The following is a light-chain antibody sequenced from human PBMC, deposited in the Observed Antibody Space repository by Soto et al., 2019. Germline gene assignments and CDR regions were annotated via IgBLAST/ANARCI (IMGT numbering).Light chain of an antibody. CDR1: QSVRSW. CDR3: QHYNSAPWT. J-gene: IGKJ1*01. CDR2: DAS. V-gene: IGKV1-5*01. Sequence: DIQMTQSTSTLSASVGDRVTITCRASQSVRSWLAWYQLRPGKAPKVLIYDASSLESGVPSRFSGSGSGTEFTLTINSLQPDDFATYYCQHYNSAPWTFGQGTKVEIK.